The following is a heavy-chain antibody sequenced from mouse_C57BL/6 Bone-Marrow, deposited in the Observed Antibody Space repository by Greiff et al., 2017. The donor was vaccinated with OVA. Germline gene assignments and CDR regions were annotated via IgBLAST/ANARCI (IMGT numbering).Heavy chain of an antibody. V-gene: IGHV1-39*01. CDR2: INPNYGTT. CDR1: GYSFTDYN. Sequence: VQLKESGPELVKPGASVKISCKASGYSFTDYNMNWVKQSNGKSLEWIGVINPNYGTTSYNQKFKGKATLTVDQSSSTAYMQLNSLTSEDSAVYYCARWGDMVTTWYFDVWGTGTTVTVSS. CDR3: ARWGDMVTTWYFDV. D-gene: IGHD2-2*01. J-gene: IGHJ1*03.